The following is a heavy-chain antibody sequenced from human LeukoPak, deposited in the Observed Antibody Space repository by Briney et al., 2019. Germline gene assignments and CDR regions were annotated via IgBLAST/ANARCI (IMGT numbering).Heavy chain of an antibody. V-gene: IGHV3-20*04. CDR3: ARDFQTYYYDSSGYYQHFYFDY. D-gene: IGHD3-22*01. Sequence: GGSLRLSCAASGFTFDDYGMNWVRQAPGKGLEWVSGINWNGGNTGYADSVKGRFTISRDNAKNSLYLQMNSLRAEDTAVYYCARDFQTYYYDSSGYYQHFYFDYWGQGTLVTVSS. CDR1: GFTFDDYG. CDR2: INWNGGNT. J-gene: IGHJ4*02.